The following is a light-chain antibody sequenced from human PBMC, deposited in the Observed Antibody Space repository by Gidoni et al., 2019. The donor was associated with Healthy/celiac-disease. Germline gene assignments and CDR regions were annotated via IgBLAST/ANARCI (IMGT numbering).Light chain of an antibody. J-gene: IGKJ1*01. CDR1: QSISSW. V-gene: IGKV1-5*03. CDR3: QQDNSYPWT. Sequence: DIQMTQSPSTLSATVGDRVTITCRASQSISSWLAWYQQKPGKAPKLLIYTASSLESGVPSRFSGSGSGTEFTLTISSLQPDDFATYYCQQDNSYPWTFGQGTKVEIK. CDR2: TAS.